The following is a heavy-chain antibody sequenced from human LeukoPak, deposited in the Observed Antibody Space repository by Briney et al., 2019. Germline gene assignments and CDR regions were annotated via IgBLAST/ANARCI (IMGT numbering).Heavy chain of an antibody. CDR3: AREVGATHRSFGY. D-gene: IGHD1-26*01. Sequence: ASVKVSCKASGYTFTSYYMHWVRQAPGQGLEWMGIINPSGGSTSYAQKFQGRVTITADESTSAAYMELSSLRSEDTAVYYCAREVGATHRSFGYWGQGTLVTVSS. J-gene: IGHJ4*02. CDR1: GYTFTSYY. V-gene: IGHV1-46*01. CDR2: INPSGGST.